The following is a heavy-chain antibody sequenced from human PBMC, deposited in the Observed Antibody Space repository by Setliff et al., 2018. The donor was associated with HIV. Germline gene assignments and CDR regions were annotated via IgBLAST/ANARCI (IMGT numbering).Heavy chain of an antibody. CDR1: GYTFTSYA. CDR3: ARQLNGYNDAFDI. CDR2: VNAGNGNT. V-gene: IGHV1-3*01. J-gene: IGHJ3*02. Sequence: ASVKVSCKASGYTFTSYAMHWVRQAPGQRLEWMGWVNAGNGNTKYPQKFQGRVTITRDTSASTAYMELSSLRSEDTAVYYCARQLNGYNDAFDIWGQGTMVTVSS. D-gene: IGHD5-12*01.